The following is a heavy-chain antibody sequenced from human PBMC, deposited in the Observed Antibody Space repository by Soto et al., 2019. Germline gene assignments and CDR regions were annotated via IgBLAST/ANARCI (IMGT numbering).Heavy chain of an antibody. CDR1: GGSISSYY. Sequence: PSETLSLTCTVSGGSISSYYWSWIRQPPGKGLEWIGYIYYSGSTNYNPSLKSRVTISVDTSKNQFSLKLSSVTAADTAVYYCARAPLVGGYDFWSGYYDNWFDPWGQGTLVTVSS. D-gene: IGHD3-3*01. CDR3: ARAPLVGGYDFWSGYYDNWFDP. J-gene: IGHJ5*02. V-gene: IGHV4-59*01. CDR2: IYYSGST.